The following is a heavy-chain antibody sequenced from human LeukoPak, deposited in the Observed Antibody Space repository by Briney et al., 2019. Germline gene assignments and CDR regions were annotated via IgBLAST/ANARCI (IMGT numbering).Heavy chain of an antibody. CDR1: GITLSNYG. Sequence: GGSLRLSCAVSGITLSNYGMSWVRQAPGKGLGWVAGISDSGGRTNYADSVKGRFTISRDNPKNTLYLQMNSLRAEDTAVYFCAKRGVVIRVILVGFHKEAYYFDSWGQGALITVSS. V-gene: IGHV3-23*01. J-gene: IGHJ4*02. D-gene: IGHD3-22*01. CDR3: AKRGVVIRVILVGFHKEAYYFDS. CDR2: ISDSGGRT.